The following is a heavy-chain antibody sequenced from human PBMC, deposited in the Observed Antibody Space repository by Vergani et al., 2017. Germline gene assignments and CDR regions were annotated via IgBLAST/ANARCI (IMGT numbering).Heavy chain of an antibody. V-gene: IGHV3-15*01. CDR2: IKSKTDGGTT. CDR3: TTGLSGVVIAIPEDYYYYMDV. J-gene: IGHJ6*03. Sequence: EVQLVESGGGLVKPGGSLRLSCAASGFTFSNAWMSWVRQAPGKGLEWVGRIKSKTDGGTTDYAAPVKGRFTISRDDSKNTLYLQMNSLKTEDTAVYYCTTGLSGVVIAIPEDYYYYMDVWGKGTTVTVSS. CDR1: GFTFSNAW. D-gene: IGHD2-21*01.